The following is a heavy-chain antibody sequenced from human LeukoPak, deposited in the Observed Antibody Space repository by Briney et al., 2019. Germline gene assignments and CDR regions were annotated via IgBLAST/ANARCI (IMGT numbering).Heavy chain of an antibody. CDR2: IKSKTDGETV. Sequence: SWVRQAPGKGLEWVGRIKSKTDGETVYYAAPVKGRLTISRDDSKATLFLHMNSLKTEDTAVYYCARGAGYGDYRYFDYWGQGALVTVSS. D-gene: IGHD4-17*01. J-gene: IGHJ4*02. V-gene: IGHV3-15*01. CDR3: ARGAGYGDYRYFDY.